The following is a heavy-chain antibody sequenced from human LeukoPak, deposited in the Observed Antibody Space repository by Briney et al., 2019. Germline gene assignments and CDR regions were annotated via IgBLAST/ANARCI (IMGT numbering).Heavy chain of an antibody. CDR3: ATSQLVPYYYYYYGMDV. D-gene: IGHD6-13*01. CDR2: FDPEDGET. J-gene: IGHJ6*02. Sequence: VASVKVSCKVSGYTLTELSMHWVRQAPGKGLEWMGGFDPEDGETIYAQKFQGRVTMNEDTSTDTAYMELSSLRSEDTAVYYCATSQLVPYYYYYYGMDVWGQGTTVTVSS. CDR1: GYTLTELS. V-gene: IGHV1-24*01.